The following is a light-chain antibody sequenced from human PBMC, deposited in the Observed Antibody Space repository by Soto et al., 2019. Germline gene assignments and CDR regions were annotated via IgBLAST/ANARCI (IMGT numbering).Light chain of an antibody. J-gene: IGKJ5*01. CDR1: QDIVAY. V-gene: IGKV1-12*01. Sequence: DIQITQSPPSLSASVGDRVTIPCRASQDIVAYLAWYQHKPGRAPELLIRAASTLQSGVPSRFSGSGSGTDFTLTINSLQPEDFATYYCQQAYSFPITFGQGTRLEIK. CDR3: QQAYSFPIT. CDR2: AAS.